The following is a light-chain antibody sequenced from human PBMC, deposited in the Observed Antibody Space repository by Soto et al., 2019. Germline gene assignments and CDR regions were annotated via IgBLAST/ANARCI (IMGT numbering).Light chain of an antibody. J-gene: IGLJ1*01. CDR2: EVT. CDR1: SSDVGTYNL. Sequence: QSALAQPASVSGSPEQSITISCTGTSSDVGTYNLVSWHQQHPGKAPKLIIYEVTERPSGVSNRFSGSKFGNTASLTISGLLPEDEADYYCCSYGGSSTFPYVFGTGTKVTVL. CDR3: CSYGGSSTFPYV. V-gene: IGLV2-23*02.